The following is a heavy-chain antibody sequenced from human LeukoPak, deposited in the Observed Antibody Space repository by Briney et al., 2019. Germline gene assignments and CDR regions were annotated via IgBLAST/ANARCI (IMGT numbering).Heavy chain of an antibody. CDR1: GFNVSTKY. CDR3: ARDRDGMDV. CDR2: LYSGGIT. V-gene: IGHV3-66*01. J-gene: IGHJ6*02. Sequence: GGSLRLSCAASGFNVSTKYMSWVRQAPGKGLEWVPLLYSGGITYYADSVKGRFTTSRDNSKNTLYLQMNSLRAEDTAVYYCARDRDGMDVWGQGTTVTVSS.